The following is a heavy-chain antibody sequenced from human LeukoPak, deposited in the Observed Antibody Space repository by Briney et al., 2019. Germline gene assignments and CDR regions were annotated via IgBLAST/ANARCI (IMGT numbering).Heavy chain of an antibody. J-gene: IGHJ4*02. CDR3: ASHYGSGSYVDY. CDR2: IYTSGST. D-gene: IGHD3-10*01. CDR1: GGSISSGSYY. Sequence: SETLSLTCTVSGGSISSGSYYWSWIRQPAGKGLEWIGRIYTSGSTNYNPSLKSRVTISVDTYKNQFSLKLSSVTAADTAVYYCASHYGSGSYVDYWGQGTLVTVSS. V-gene: IGHV4-61*02.